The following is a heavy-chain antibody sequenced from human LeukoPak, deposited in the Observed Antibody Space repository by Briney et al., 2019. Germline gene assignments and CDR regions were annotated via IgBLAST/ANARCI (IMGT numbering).Heavy chain of an antibody. Sequence: SETLSLTCTVSGGSNSSSSYYWGWIRQPPGKGLEWIGSIYYSGSTYYNPSLKSRVTISVDTSKNQFSLKLSSVTAADTAVYYCAGSSTSSYYYYYGMDVWGQGTTVTVSS. CDR1: GGSNSSSSYY. CDR2: IYYSGST. D-gene: IGHD2-2*01. CDR3: AGSSTSSYYYYYGMDV. V-gene: IGHV4-39*01. J-gene: IGHJ6*02.